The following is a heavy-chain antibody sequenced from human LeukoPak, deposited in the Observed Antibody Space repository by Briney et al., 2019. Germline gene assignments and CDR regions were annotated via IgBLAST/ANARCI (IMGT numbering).Heavy chain of an antibody. V-gene: IGHV3-48*03. CDR1: GFTFSSYE. CDR2: ISSSGSTI. Sequence: GGSLRLSCAASGFTFSSYEMNWVRQAPGKGLEWVSYISSSGSTIYYADSVKGRFTISRDNSKNTLYLQMNSLRAEDTAVYYCAKAYYGSGSYYSRYFDYWGQGTLVTVSS. CDR3: AKAYYGSGSYYSRYFDY. J-gene: IGHJ4*02. D-gene: IGHD3-10*01.